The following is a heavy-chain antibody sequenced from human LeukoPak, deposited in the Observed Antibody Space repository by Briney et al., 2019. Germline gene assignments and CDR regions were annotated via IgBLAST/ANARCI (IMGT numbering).Heavy chain of an antibody. CDR1: GYTLTELS. Sequence: ASVKVSCKVSGYTLTELSMHWVRQAPGKGLEWMGGFGPEDGETIYAQKFQGRVTMTEDTSTDTAYMELSSLRSEDTAVYYCATRNGNYGDYAGDAFDIWGQGTMVTVSS. J-gene: IGHJ3*02. CDR2: FGPEDGET. D-gene: IGHD4-17*01. V-gene: IGHV1-24*01. CDR3: ATRNGNYGDYAGDAFDI.